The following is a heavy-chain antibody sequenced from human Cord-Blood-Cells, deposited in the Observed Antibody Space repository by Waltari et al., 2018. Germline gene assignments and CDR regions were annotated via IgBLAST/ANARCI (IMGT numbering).Heavy chain of an antibody. Sequence: TVTGYNMHWVRQAPGQGLEWMGWINPNSGGTNYAQRLQGGVTMTSDTSMSTVYMDRSRLRSDDTAVYYCASGSGLIDYWGQGTLVTVAS. CDR2: INPNSGGT. V-gene: IGHV1-2*02. D-gene: IGHD3-10*01. CDR1: TVTGYN. CDR3: ASGSGLIDY. J-gene: IGHJ4*02.